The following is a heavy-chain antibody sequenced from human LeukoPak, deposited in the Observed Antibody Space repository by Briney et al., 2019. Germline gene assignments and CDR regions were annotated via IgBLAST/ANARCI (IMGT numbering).Heavy chain of an antibody. J-gene: IGHJ4*02. D-gene: IGHD6-19*01. CDR2: ISISGGST. V-gene: IGHV3-23*01. CDR3: AKTTAGNSSGRYPGWPVDY. Sequence: GGSLRLSCAASGFTFSSYAMSWVRQAPGKGLEWLSGISISGGSTSYADSVKGRFTISRDNPRNTLYMEMNSLRVEDTAVYYCAKTTAGNSSGRYPGWPVDYWGQGTLVTVSS. CDR1: GFTFSSYA.